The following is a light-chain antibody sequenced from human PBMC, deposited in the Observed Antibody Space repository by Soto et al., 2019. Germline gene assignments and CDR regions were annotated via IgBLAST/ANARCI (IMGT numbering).Light chain of an antibody. CDR1: QSVTSNY. CDR3: KQYGSSPTT. V-gene: IGKV3-20*01. Sequence: EIVLTQSPGTLSLSPGERATLSCRASQSVTSNYVAWYQQTPGQAPRLLIFGAYIRATGIPDRFRGSGSGTDFTLTIRRLEPEDSAVYHCKQYGSSPTTFGQGTKVDIK. CDR2: GAY. J-gene: IGKJ1*01.